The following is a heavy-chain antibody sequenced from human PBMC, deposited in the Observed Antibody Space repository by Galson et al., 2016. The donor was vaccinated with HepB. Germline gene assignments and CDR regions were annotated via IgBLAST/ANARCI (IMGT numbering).Heavy chain of an antibody. CDR2: TYYRSKWFN. Sequence: CAISGDSVSSNSAGWNWIRQSPSRGLEWLGRTYYRSKWFNDYAVSVKGRITINPDTSKNQFSLQLNSVTPEDTAVYYCAGDRPGGPGYDNHWLDPWGQGTLVTVSS. V-gene: IGHV6-1*01. CDR1: GDSVSSNSAG. CDR3: AGDRPGGPGYDNHWLDP. J-gene: IGHJ5*02. D-gene: IGHD5-12*01.